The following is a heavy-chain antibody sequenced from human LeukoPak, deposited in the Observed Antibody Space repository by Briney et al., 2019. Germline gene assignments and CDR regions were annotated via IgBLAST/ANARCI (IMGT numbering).Heavy chain of an antibody. CDR3: ARGPRYCSSTSCYEVWIDYYYGMDV. CDR2: INPSGGST. D-gene: IGHD2-2*01. CDR1: GYTFTSYY. J-gene: IGHJ6*02. V-gene: IGHV1-46*01. Sequence: ASVKVSCKASGYTFTSYYMHWVRQAPGQGLEWMGIINPSGGSTSYAQKFQGRVTMTRDTSTSTVYMELSSLRSEDTAVYYCARGPRYCSSTSCYEVWIDYYYGMDVWGQGTTVTVSS.